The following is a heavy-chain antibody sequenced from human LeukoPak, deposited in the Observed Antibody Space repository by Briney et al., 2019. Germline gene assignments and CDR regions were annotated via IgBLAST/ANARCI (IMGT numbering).Heavy chain of an antibody. CDR2: INHSGST. J-gene: IGHJ4*02. Sequence: SETLSLTCAVYGGSFSGYYWSWIRQPPGKGLEWIGEINHSGSTNYNPPLKSRVTISVDTSKNQFSLKLSSVTAAHTAVYYCARGLVGARTLAYWGQGTLVTVSS. D-gene: IGHD1-26*01. CDR3: ARGLVGARTLAY. V-gene: IGHV4-34*01. CDR1: GGSFSGYY.